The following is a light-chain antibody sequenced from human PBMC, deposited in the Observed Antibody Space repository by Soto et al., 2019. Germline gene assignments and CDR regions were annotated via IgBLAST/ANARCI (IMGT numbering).Light chain of an antibody. V-gene: IGLV1-44*01. CDR3: AAWDEGLVGSVV. CDR1: SSNIGRNT. J-gene: IGLJ2*01. CDR2: RND. Sequence: QSVLTQPPSASGTPGQRVTISCSGSSSNIGRNTVNWYQQFPGTAPQLLIYRNDQRPSGVPDRFSCSKSGTSASLPITGLESDDEADYYCAAWDEGLVGSVVFGGGTKLTVL.